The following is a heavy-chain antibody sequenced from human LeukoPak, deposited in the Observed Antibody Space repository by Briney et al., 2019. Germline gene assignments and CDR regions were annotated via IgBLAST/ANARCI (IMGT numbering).Heavy chain of an antibody. V-gene: IGHV3-21*01. J-gene: IGHJ4*02. CDR3: AREQSYYTSGSYYNVLDY. CDR2: ISSGSTYI. D-gene: IGHD3-10*01. CDR1: GFTFSTYS. Sequence: GGSLRLSCAASGFTFSTYSMTWARQAPGKGLEWVSSISSGSTYIYYADSMKGRFTISRDNAKNSLYLQMNSLRAEDTAVYYCAREQSYYTSGSYYNVLDYWGRGTLVTVSS.